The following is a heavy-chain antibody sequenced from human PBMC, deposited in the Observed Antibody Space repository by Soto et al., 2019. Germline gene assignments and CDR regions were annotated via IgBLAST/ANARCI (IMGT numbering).Heavy chain of an antibody. CDR2: IATYNSNR. V-gene: IGHV1-18*01. CDR3: ATVLRGVVNWFDP. Sequence: HLVQSGPEVKKPGASITVSCKTSGDTFTNFGLSWVRQAPGQGLEWMGWIATYNSNRNYAQKFQGRLTLTTDTSTSTAYMELKSLRYADTAVYYCATVLRGVVNWFDPWGQGTLVTVSS. J-gene: IGHJ5*02. D-gene: IGHD3-10*01. CDR1: GDTFTNFG.